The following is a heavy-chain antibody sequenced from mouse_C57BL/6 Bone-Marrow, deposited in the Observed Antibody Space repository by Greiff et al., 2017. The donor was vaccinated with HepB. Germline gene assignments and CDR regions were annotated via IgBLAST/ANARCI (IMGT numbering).Heavy chain of an antibody. J-gene: IGHJ3*01. Sequence: QVQLKESGAELARPGASVKLSCKASGYTFTSYGISWVKQRTGQGLEWIGEIYPRSGNTYYNEKFKGKATLTADKSSSTAYMELRSLTSEDSAVYFCGGVYYGNCWFAYWGQGTLVTVSA. V-gene: IGHV1-81*01. D-gene: IGHD2-1*01. CDR2: IYPRSGNT. CDR1: GYTFTSYG. CDR3: GGVYYGNCWFAY.